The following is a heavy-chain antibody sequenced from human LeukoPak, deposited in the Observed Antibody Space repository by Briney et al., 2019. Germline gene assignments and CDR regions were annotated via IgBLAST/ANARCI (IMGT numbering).Heavy chain of an antibody. CDR3: AREQGGIVVVPAASFDY. D-gene: IGHD2-2*01. CDR2: ISSSSSYI. J-gene: IGHJ4*02. CDR1: GFTFSNYS. Sequence: GGSLRLSCAASGFTFSNYSMNWVRQAPGKGLEWVSSISSSSSYIYYADSVKGRFTISRDNAKNSLYLQMNSLRAEDTAVYYCAREQGGIVVVPAASFDYWGQGTLVTVSS. V-gene: IGHV3-21*01.